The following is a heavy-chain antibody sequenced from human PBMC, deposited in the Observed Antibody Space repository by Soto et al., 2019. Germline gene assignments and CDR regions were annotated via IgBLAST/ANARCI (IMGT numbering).Heavy chain of an antibody. D-gene: IGHD4-17*01. CDR2: INHSGST. Sequence: SETLSLTCAVYGGSFSGYYWSWIRQPPGKGLEWIGEINHSGSTNYNPSLKSRVTISVDTSKNQFSLKLSSVTAADTAVYYCARAVPRTVTYYFDYWGQGTLVTVSS. CDR3: ARAVPRTVTYYFDY. V-gene: IGHV4-34*01. CDR1: GGSFSGYY. J-gene: IGHJ4*02.